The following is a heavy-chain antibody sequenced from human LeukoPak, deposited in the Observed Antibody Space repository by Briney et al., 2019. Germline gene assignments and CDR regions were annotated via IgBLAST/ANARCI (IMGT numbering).Heavy chain of an antibody. J-gene: IGHJ4*02. CDR2: INHSGST. CDR1: GGSFSGYY. V-gene: IGHV4-34*01. D-gene: IGHD5-12*01. Sequence: PSETLSLTCAVYGGSFSGYYWNWIRQPPGKGLEWIGEINHSGSTNYNPSLKSRVTISVDTSKNQFSLKLSSVTAADTAVYYCARQCIVATIPVDYWGQGTLVTVSS. CDR3: ARQCIVATIPVDY.